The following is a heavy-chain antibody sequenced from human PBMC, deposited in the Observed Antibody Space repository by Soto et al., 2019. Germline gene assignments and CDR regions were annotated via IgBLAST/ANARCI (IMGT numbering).Heavy chain of an antibody. V-gene: IGHV1-69*12. CDR2: IIPIFGTA. J-gene: IGHJ6*02. CDR1: GGTFSSYA. CDR3: ARGLAAAGNGYYYGMDV. D-gene: IGHD6-13*01. Sequence: QVQLVQSGAEVKKPGSSVKVSCKASGGTFSSYAISWVRQAPGQGLEWMGGIIPIFGTANYAQKFQGRVTMTAEESTSTAYLELSSLRSEDMAVYDCARGLAAAGNGYYYGMDVWGQGTTVTVSS.